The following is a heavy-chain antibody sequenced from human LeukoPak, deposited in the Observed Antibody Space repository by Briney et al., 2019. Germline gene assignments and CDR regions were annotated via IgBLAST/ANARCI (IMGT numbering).Heavy chain of an antibody. D-gene: IGHD2-15*01. V-gene: IGHV3-23*01. CDR1: GFTFSSYV. CDR3: AEGRRIPEYYNGMDV. J-gene: IGHJ6*02. Sequence: GGSLTLSCAASGFTFSSYVMSWVRQAPGKGLEWVSAISGSGGSTYYADSVKRRFTITRYNSKNTLYLQMNSLIADDATVYYCAEGRRIPEYYNGMDVWGQGTMVTVSS. CDR2: ISGSGGST.